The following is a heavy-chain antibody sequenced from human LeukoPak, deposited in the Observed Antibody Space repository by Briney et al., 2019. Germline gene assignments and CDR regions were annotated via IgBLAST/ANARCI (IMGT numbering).Heavy chain of an antibody. CDR2: ISGSGGNT. CDR3: AKAGYRGSSVNYFDY. Sequence: GGSLRLSCAASGVTLSNYAMSWVRQAPGMGLEWLSAISGSGGNTYYADSVKGRFTISRDNSQNTLSLQMNSLRAEDTAVYFCAKAGYRGSSVNYFDYWGQGTLVTVSS. CDR1: GVTLSNYA. V-gene: IGHV3-23*01. D-gene: IGHD6-6*01. J-gene: IGHJ4*02.